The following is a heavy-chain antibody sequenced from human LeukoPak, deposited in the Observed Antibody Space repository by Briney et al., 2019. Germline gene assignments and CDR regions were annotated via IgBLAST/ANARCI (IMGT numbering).Heavy chain of an antibody. CDR1: GFTFSSYT. D-gene: IGHD3-16*01. Sequence: GGSLRLSCAGSGFTFSSYTMSWVRQAPGKGLEWVSVISGSSDTTYYADSVKGRFIISRDNSKNTLYLQMNSLRAEDTAVYYCAKRIGGVNSFDHWGQGTLVTVSS. J-gene: IGHJ4*02. CDR2: ISGSSDTT. V-gene: IGHV3-23*01. CDR3: AKRIGGVNSFDH.